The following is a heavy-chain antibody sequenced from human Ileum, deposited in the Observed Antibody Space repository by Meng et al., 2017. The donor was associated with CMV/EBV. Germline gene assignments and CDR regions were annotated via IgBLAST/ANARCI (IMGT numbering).Heavy chain of an antibody. D-gene: IGHD3-9*01. CDR1: GFSFSTHV. J-gene: IGHJ4*02. CDR2: ISYDGSKT. CDR3: AKDYTGWSLDY. V-gene: IGHV3-30*18. Sequence: LSCEASGFSFSTHVMFWVRQGPGKGLEWVTVISYDGSKTYYADSVKGRFTISRDNSKNTLYLQMNSLRAEDTAMYYCAKDYTGWSLDYWGQGTLVTVSS.